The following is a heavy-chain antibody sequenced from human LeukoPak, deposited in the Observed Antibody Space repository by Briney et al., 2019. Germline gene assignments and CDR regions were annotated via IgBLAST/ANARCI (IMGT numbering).Heavy chain of an antibody. D-gene: IGHD1-26*01. CDR2: ISWNSGSI. Sequence: PGGSLRLSCAASGFTFDDYAMHWVRQAPGKGLEWVSGISWNSGSIGYADSVKGRFTISRDNAKNSLYLQMNSLRAEDTALYYCAKDTGSGELLSGPDYWGQGTLVTVSS. J-gene: IGHJ4*02. V-gene: IGHV3-9*01. CDR3: AKDTGSGELLSGPDY. CDR1: GFTFDDYA.